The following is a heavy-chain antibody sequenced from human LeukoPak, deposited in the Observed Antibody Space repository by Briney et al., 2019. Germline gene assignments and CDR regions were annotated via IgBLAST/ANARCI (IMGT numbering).Heavy chain of an antibody. D-gene: IGHD6-6*01. CDR1: GFTFDDYA. J-gene: IGHJ4*02. CDR3: AKGGRYSSSSRYYFDY. V-gene: IGHV3-9*03. Sequence: PGGSLRLSCAASGFTFDDYAMHWVRQAPGKGLEWVSGISWNSGSIGYADSVKGRFIISRDNAKNSLYLQMNSLRAEDMALYYCAKGGRYSSSSRYYFDYWGQGTLVTVSS. CDR2: ISWNSGSI.